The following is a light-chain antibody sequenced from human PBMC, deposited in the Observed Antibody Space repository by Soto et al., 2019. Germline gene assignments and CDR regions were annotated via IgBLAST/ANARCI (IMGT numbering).Light chain of an antibody. V-gene: IGLV2-14*03. CDR3: SSYSDSSTLVV. CDR1: SSDVGGYNF. CDR2: DVN. J-gene: IGLJ2*01. Sequence: QSALPQPASVSGSPGQSIAISCTGTSSDVGGYNFVSWYQQHPGKAPKLVIYDVNIRPSGVSDRFSGSKSGNTASLTISGLQAEDEADYYCSSYSDSSTLVVFGGGTKVTVL.